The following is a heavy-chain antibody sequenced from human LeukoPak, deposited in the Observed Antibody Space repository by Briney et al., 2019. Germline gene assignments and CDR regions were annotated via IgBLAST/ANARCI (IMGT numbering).Heavy chain of an antibody. CDR2: MQYDGSVI. CDR1: GFRFSDYG. Sequence: GSLRLSCAASGFRFSDYGPHWVRQAPGKGLGWVTFMQYDGSVIFYADSVKGRFTISRDNSKNTVFLQMSSLRTDDTAVYFCAQDVPIERVPGVGPGSWGQGTLVTVSS. D-gene: IGHD2-8*01. V-gene: IGHV3-30*02. J-gene: IGHJ5*02. CDR3: AQDVPIERVPGVGPGS.